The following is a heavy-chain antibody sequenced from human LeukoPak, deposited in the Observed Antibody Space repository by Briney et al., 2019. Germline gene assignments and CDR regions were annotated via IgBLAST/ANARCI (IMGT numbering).Heavy chain of an antibody. CDR3: TADYGSGSYRYFNY. CDR2: IKSKTDGGTT. V-gene: IGHV3-15*01. D-gene: IGHD3-10*01. Sequence: GGSLRLSCAASGFTFSNAWMSWVRQAPGKGLEWVGRIKSKTDGGTTDYAAPVKGRFTISRDDSKNTLYLQMNSLKTEDTAVYYCTADYGSGSYRYFNYWGQGTLVTVSS. CDR1: GFTFSNAW. J-gene: IGHJ4*02.